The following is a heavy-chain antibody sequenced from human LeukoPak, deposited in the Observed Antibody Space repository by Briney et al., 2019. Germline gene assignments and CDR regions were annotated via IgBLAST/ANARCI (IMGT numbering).Heavy chain of an antibody. CDR2: INHSGST. V-gene: IGHV4-34*01. D-gene: IGHD6-6*01. CDR3: ARGVPIAAPSNWFDP. CDR1: GGSFSGYY. Sequence: PSETLSLTCAVYGGSFSGYYWSWIRQPPGKGPEWIGEINHSGSTNYNPSLKSRVTISVDTSKNQFSLKLSSVTAADTAVYYCARGVPIAAPSNWFDPWGQGTLVTVSS. J-gene: IGHJ5*02.